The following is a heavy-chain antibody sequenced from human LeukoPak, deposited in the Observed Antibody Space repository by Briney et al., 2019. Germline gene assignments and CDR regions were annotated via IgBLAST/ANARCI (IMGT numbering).Heavy chain of an antibody. D-gene: IGHD4-17*01. CDR1: GFTVSSNY. CDR2: IYSGGST. J-gene: IGHJ4*02. CDR3: ARGGGVHDYGDYEWAY. V-gene: IGHV3-66*01. Sequence: GGSLRLSCAASGFTVSSNYMSWVRQAPGKGLEWVSVIYSGGSTYYADSVKGRFTISRDNSKNTLYLQMNSLRAEDTAVYYCARGGGVHDYGDYEWAYWGQGTLVTVSS.